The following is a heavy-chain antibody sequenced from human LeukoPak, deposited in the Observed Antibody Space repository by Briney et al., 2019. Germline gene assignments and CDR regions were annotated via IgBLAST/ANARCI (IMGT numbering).Heavy chain of an antibody. CDR3: ARVGHSSGRQNWFDP. Sequence: SQTLSLTCTVSGGSITSGSYYWSWIRQPPGKGLEWIGYIYYSGSTNYNPSLKSRVTISVDTSKNQFSLKLSSVTAADTAVYYCARVGHSSGRQNWFDPWGQGTLVTVSS. J-gene: IGHJ5*02. V-gene: IGHV4-61*01. CDR1: GGSITSGSYY. CDR2: IYYSGST. D-gene: IGHD3-22*01.